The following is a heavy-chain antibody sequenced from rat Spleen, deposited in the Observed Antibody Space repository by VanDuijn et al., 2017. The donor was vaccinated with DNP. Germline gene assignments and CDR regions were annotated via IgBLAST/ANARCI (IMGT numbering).Heavy chain of an antibody. D-gene: IGHD1-2*01. CDR1: GYSITSNY. J-gene: IGHJ4*01. CDR2: ISYSGST. V-gene: IGHV3-1*01. CDR3: ARYYSSYRYYAMDA. Sequence: EVQLQESGSGLVKPSQSLALTCSVTGYSITSNYWGWIRKFPGNKMEWIGHISYSGSTSYNPSLKSRISITGDTSKNQFFLQLNSVTTEDTATYYGARYYSSYRYYAMDAWGQGTSVTVSS.